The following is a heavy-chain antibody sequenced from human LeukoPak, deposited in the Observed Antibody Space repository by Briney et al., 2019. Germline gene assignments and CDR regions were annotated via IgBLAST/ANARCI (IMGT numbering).Heavy chain of an antibody. CDR3: ARGRGIAVALWWFDP. CDR1: GGSFNAYY. V-gene: IGHV4-59*10. J-gene: IGHJ5*02. CDR2: IYTSGST. D-gene: IGHD6-19*01. Sequence: SETLSLSRAVYGGSFNAYYWSWIRQPAGKGLEWIGRIYTSGSTNYNPSLKSRVTMSVDTSKNQFSLKLSSVTAADTAVYYCARGRGIAVALWWFDPWGQGTLVTVSS.